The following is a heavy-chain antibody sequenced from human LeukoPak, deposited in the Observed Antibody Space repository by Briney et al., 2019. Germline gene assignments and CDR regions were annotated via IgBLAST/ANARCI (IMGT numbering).Heavy chain of an antibody. J-gene: IGHJ6*03. CDR2: IYPGDSDT. CDR3: ARLGNYYYYYMDV. Sequence: GESLKISCKGSGYSFTSYWIGWVRQMPGKGVEGMGIIYPGDSDTRYSPSFQGQVTISADKSISTAYLQWSSLKASDTAMYYCARLGNYYYYYMDVWGKGTTVTVSS. D-gene: IGHD1-26*01. V-gene: IGHV5-51*01. CDR1: GYSFTSYW.